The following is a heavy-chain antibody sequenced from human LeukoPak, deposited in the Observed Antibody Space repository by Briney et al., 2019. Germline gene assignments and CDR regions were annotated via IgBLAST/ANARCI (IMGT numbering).Heavy chain of an antibody. CDR2: ISWNSGSI. D-gene: IGHD1-1*01. Sequence: PGGSLRLSCAASGFTFDDYAMHWVRQAPAKGLEWVSGISWNSGSIGYADSVKGRFTISRDNAKNSLYLQMNSLRAEDTALYYCAKGYSKDYDYWGQGTLVTVSS. CDR1: GFTFDDYA. J-gene: IGHJ4*02. CDR3: AKGYSKDYDY. V-gene: IGHV3-9*01.